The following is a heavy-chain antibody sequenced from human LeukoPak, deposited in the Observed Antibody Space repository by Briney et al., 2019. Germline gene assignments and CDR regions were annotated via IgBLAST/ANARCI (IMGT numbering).Heavy chain of an antibody. D-gene: IGHD3-10*01. CDR1: GYTFTSYY. J-gene: IGHJ4*02. Sequence: GASVKVSCKASGYTFTSYYMHWVRQAPGQGLEWMGIINPSGGSTSYAQKLQGRVTMTTDTSTSTAYMELSSLRSDDTAVYYCARDGGSGSYYAFDYWGQGTLVTVSS. CDR2: INPSGGST. V-gene: IGHV1-46*01. CDR3: ARDGGSGSYYAFDY.